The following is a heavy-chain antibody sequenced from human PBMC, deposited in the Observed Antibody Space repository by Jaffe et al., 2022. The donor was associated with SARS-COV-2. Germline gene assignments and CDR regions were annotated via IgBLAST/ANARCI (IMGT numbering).Heavy chain of an antibody. CDR3: ARSTILRPWGV. CDR2: ISYDGSNK. D-gene: IGHD2-2*01. CDR1: GFTFSSYA. J-gene: IGHJ6*02. V-gene: IGHV3-30-3*01. Sequence: QVQLVESGGGVVQPGRSLRLSCAASGFTFSSYAMHWVRQAPGKGLEWVAVISYDGSNKYYADSVKGRFTISRDNSKNTLYLQMNSLRAEDTAVYYCARSTILRPWGVWGQGTTVTVSS.